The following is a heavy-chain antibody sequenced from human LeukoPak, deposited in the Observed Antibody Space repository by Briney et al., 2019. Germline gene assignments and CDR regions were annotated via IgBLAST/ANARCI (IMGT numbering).Heavy chain of an antibody. Sequence: SETLSLTCTVSGYSISSGYYWGWIRQPPGKGLEWIGSIYHSGSTYYNPSLKSRVTISVDTSKNQFSLKLSSVTAADTAVYYCARRFVRGAFDVWGQGTMVTVSS. CDR3: ARRFVRGAFDV. CDR2: IYHSGST. J-gene: IGHJ3*01. CDR1: GYSISSGYY. V-gene: IGHV4-38-2*02.